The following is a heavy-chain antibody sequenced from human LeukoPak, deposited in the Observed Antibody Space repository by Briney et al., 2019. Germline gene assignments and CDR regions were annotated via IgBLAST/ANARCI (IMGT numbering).Heavy chain of an antibody. V-gene: IGHV4-30-4*01. Sequence: SETLSLTCAVFGVSIRSGESFSSWIRQPPGKGLEWIGYIYNSGSDPYNPSLESRIRISADTSRKHFSLKLTSVTAVDTAVYNCARARPTVVTPEHFQFWGQGTLVTVSS. CDR1: GVSIRSGESF. CDR3: ARARPTVVTPEHFQF. D-gene: IGHD4-23*01. J-gene: IGHJ1*01. CDR2: IYNSGSD.